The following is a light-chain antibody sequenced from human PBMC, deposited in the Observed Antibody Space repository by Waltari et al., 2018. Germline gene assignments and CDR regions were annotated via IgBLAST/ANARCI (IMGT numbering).Light chain of an antibody. CDR2: GNS. V-gene: IGLV1-40*01. CDR3: QSYDSSLSGFHVV. Sequence: QSVLTQPPSVSGAPGQRVTISCTGSSSNIGAGYDVHWYQQLPGTAPKLLIYGNSDRPSGVPDRFSGSKSGTSASRAITGLQAADEADYYCQSYDSSLSGFHVVFGGGTKLTVL. J-gene: IGLJ2*01. CDR1: SSNIGAGYD.